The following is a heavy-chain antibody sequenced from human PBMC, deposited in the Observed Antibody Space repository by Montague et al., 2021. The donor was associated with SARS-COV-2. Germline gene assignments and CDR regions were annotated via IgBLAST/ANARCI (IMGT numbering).Heavy chain of an antibody. J-gene: IGHJ6*02. V-gene: IGHV4-34*01. CDR1: GGSFSGYY. Sequence: SETLSLTCAVYGGSFSGYYWSWIRQPPGKGLEWIGEINHSGSTNYNPSLKSRVTISVDTSKNQFSLKLSSVTAADTAVYYCTREGYQPRWSDYYYYGMDVWGQGTTVTVSS. D-gene: IGHD3-16*02. CDR3: TREGYQPRWSDYYYYGMDV. CDR2: INHSGST.